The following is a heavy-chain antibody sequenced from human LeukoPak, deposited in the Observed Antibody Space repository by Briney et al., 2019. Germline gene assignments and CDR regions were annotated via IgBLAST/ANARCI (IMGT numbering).Heavy chain of an antibody. Sequence: PSETLSLTCTVSGGSISSYYWSWIRQPPGKGLEWIGYIYYSGSTNYNPSLKSRVTISVDTSKNQFSLELSSVTAADTAVYYCASESTGTTGFDYWGQGTLVTVSS. CDR2: IYYSGST. V-gene: IGHV4-59*01. CDR1: GGSISSYY. CDR3: ASESTGTTGFDY. D-gene: IGHD1-1*01. J-gene: IGHJ4*02.